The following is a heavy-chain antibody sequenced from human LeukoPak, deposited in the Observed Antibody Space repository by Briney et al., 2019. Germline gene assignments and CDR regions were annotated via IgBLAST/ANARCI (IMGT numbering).Heavy chain of an antibody. J-gene: IGHJ4*02. D-gene: IGHD3-10*01. CDR3: ARVGVLWFGELLWVDY. CDR1: GFTFSSYW. CDR2: IKQDGSEK. Sequence: GGSLRLSCAASGFTFSSYWMSWVRQAPGKGLEWVANIKQDGSEKYYVDSVKGRFTISRDNAKNSLYLQMNSLRAEDTAVYYCARVGVLWFGELLWVDYWGQGTLVTVSS. V-gene: IGHV3-7*01.